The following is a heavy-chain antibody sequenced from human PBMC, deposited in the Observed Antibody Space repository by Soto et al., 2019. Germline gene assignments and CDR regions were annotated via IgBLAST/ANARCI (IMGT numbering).Heavy chain of an antibody. CDR1: GFTFSHAW. Sequence: LLVESGGGIVQPGGSLRPSCVASGFTFSHAWMDWVRQAPGKGLEWVGRIKSISDGETTNYAASVAGRFTISRDDSKNTLFLHVNRLKTEDTGVYYCTRRIAVAGTYYFDYWGQGTLVTVSA. V-gene: IGHV3-15*07. CDR3: TRRIAVAGTYYFDY. CDR2: IKSISDGETT. J-gene: IGHJ4*02. D-gene: IGHD6-19*01.